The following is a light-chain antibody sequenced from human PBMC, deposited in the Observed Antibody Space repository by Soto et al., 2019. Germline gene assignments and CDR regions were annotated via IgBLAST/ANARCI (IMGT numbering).Light chain of an antibody. J-gene: IGKJ4*01. CDR2: GAS. CDR3: QQYGSSPLT. CDR1: QSVSSSY. Sequence: EIVLTQSPGTLSLSPGXRATLSCRASQSVSSSYLAWYQQKPGQAPRLLMYGASSRATGIPDRFSGSGSGTDFTLTISRLEPEDFAVYYCQQYGSSPLTFSGGTKVDIK. V-gene: IGKV3-20*01.